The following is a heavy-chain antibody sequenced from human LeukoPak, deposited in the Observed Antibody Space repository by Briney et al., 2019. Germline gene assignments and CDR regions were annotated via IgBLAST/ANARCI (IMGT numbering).Heavy chain of an antibody. D-gene: IGHD4-23*01. J-gene: IGHJ4*02. CDR1: GGSISSGGYY. V-gene: IGHV4-30-2*01. CDR3: ARGKDYGGNSVRYFDY. Sequence: SETLSLTCTVSGGSISSGGYYWSWIRQPPGKGLEWIGYIYHSGSTYYNPSLKSRVTISVDRSKNKFSLKLSSVTAADTAVYYCARGKDYGGNSVRYFDYWGQGTLVTVSS. CDR2: IYHSGST.